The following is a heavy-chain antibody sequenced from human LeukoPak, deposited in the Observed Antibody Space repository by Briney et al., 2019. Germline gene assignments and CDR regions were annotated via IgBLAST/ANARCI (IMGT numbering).Heavy chain of an antibody. CDR2: INPNSGGT. Sequence: ASVKVSCKASGYTFTGYYMHWVRQAPGQGLEWMGWINPNSGGTNYAQKFQGWVTVTRDTSISTAYMELSRLRSDDTAVYYCARTPLEGPFDYWGQGTLVTVSS. J-gene: IGHJ4*02. V-gene: IGHV1-2*04. CDR1: GYTFTGYY. CDR3: ARTPLEGPFDY. D-gene: IGHD5-24*01.